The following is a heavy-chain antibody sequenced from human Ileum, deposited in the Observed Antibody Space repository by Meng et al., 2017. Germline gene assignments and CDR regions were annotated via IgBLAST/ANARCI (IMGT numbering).Heavy chain of an antibody. CDR2: LSGNSNT. D-gene: IGHD3-9*01. Sequence: EVQLLESGGGFVQPGESLRLSCTASGFTFSSYGMSWVRQAPGKGLEWVSGLSGNSNTYYAESVMGRFAISRDNSKNTLYLQMNSLKAEDTAVYYCARGIGTHGRYYSDYWGQGTLVTVSS. CDR3: ARGIGTHGRYYSDY. CDR1: GFTFSSYG. V-gene: IGHV3-23*03. J-gene: IGHJ4*02.